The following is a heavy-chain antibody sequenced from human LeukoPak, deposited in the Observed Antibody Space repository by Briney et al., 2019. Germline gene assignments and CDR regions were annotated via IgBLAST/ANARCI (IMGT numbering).Heavy chain of an antibody. J-gene: IGHJ2*01. CDR2: IKTDGSTI. D-gene: IGHD1-26*01. CDR3: ARVGQGEWFFDL. Sequence: HPGRSLRLSCAASGFTFSNYWMHWVRQAPGKGLVWVSRIKTDGSTITYADSVKGRFTISRDNAMNTLYLQMNSLGAEDTAVYYCARVGQGEWFFDLWGRGTLVTVSS. CDR1: GFTFSNYW. V-gene: IGHV3-74*01.